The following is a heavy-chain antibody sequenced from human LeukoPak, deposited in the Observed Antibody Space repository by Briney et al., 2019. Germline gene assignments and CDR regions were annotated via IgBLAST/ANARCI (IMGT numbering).Heavy chain of an antibody. CDR3: ARRLSLRFDAFAV. V-gene: IGHV3-23*01. CDR1: GFTVTEYA. Sequence: GGSLRLSCAASGFTVTEYATTWIRQSPGKGLEWVSSMSDIGPNTYYADSVKGRFTISRDTSKNTLLLQMNSLRADNTALYFCARRLSLRFDAFAVWGPGTVVTVSS. J-gene: IGHJ3*01. CDR2: MSDIGPNT. D-gene: IGHD3-3*01.